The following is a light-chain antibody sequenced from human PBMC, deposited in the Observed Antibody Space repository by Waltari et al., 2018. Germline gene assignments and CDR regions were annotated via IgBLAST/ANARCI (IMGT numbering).Light chain of an antibody. Sequence: QSALTQPASVSGSRGLSITISCTGTSPDVGTYNLVSWYQQHPGKAPKLMIYEDHNRPSGVSSRFSGSRSGNTASLTISGLQPEDDADYYCCSYAGSWVFGGWTKLTVL. V-gene: IGLV2-23*01. CDR3: CSYAGSWV. CDR1: SPDVGTYNL. CDR2: EDH. J-gene: IGLJ3*02.